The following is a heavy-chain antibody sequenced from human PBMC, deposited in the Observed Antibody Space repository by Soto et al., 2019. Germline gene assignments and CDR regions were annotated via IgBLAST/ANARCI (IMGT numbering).Heavy chain of an antibody. CDR1: GFTFSSYS. D-gene: IGHD3-3*01. J-gene: IGHJ6*02. V-gene: IGHV3-21*01. CDR3: ARDNLGVVISGMDV. CDR2: ISSSSSYI. Sequence: LRLSCAASGFTFSSYSMKWVRQAPGKGLEWVSSISSSSSYIYYADSVKGRFTISRDNAKNSLYLQMNSLRAEDTAVYYCARDNLGVVISGMDVWGQGTTVTVSS.